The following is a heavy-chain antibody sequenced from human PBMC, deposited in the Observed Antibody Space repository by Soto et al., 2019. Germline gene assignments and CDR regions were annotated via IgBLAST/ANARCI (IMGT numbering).Heavy chain of an antibody. V-gene: IGHV3-23*01. D-gene: IGHD5-18*01. CDR2: ISGSGART. CDR3: VKERSGHSYADS. Sequence: EVQLLESGGGLVQPGGSLRLSCAASGVTFSNYAMSCLRQPPGKGLELVPAISGSGARTYYADSVKGRLTISRDNSKKTLYLQMNSLRAEDSAVYYCVKERSGHSYADSWGQGTLVTVSS. CDR1: GVTFSNYA. J-gene: IGHJ4*02.